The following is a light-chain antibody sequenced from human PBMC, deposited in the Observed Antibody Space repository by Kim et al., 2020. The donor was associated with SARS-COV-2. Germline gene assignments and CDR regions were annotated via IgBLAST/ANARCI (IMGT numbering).Light chain of an antibody. CDR3: QQYDSLPNT. Sequence: LAPGQRAPLRCRASQTLTSDFLAWYQQGRGQPPRLLIYGASNRAPGISDRFIGSGSGTDFTLTIARLEPGDSAVYFCQQYDSLPNTFGQGTKLEIK. CDR2: GAS. CDR1: QTLTSDF. J-gene: IGKJ2*01. V-gene: IGKV3-20*01.